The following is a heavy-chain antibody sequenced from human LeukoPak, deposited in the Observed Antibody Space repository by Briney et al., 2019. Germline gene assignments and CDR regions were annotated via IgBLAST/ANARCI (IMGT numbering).Heavy chain of an antibody. Sequence: PSETLSLTCSVSGDSISGYYWNWIRQPAGKELEWIGRIYSTGGTNHNPSLKSRVTMSVDTSNNQVSLKLSSATAADTAVYYCARERSSGYYWFDPWGRGILVTVSS. CDR2: IYSTGGT. D-gene: IGHD6-19*01. J-gene: IGHJ5*02. CDR1: GDSISGYY. V-gene: IGHV4-4*07. CDR3: ARERSSGYYWFDP.